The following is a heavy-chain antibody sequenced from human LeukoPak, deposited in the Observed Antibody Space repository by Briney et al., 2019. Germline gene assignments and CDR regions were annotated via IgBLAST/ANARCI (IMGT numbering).Heavy chain of an antibody. J-gene: IGHJ4*02. D-gene: IGHD1-26*01. Sequence: GGSLTLSCAASGFTFSTYAMTWVRQAPGKGLQWVSSISGSGDKTYYAASVKGRFTISRDNSKNTVYLNMNGPRAEDTATYYCAKTLGGIVGYLEYWGQGTLVTVSS. CDR2: ISGSGDKT. CDR1: GFTFSTYA. V-gene: IGHV3-23*01. CDR3: AKTLGGIVGYLEY.